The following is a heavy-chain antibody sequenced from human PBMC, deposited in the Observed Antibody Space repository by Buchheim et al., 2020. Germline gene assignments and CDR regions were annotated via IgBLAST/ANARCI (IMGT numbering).Heavy chain of an antibody. D-gene: IGHD3-22*01. CDR3: AKDDGTMIVVHIGYFDY. CDR2: ISDSGSST. CDR1: GFTFRSYV. Sequence: EVQLWESGGGLVQPGGSLRLSCEASGFTFRSYVMSWVRQAPGKGLEWVSSISDSGSSTYYADSVMGRFTIPRDNSKNTLYLQMNSLRAEDTAVYFCAKDDGTMIVVHIGYFDYWGQGTL. J-gene: IGHJ4*02. V-gene: IGHV3-23*01.